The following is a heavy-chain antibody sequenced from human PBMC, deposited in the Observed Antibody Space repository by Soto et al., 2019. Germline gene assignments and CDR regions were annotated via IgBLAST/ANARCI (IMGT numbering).Heavy chain of an antibody. CDR1: GFTFTSSA. Sequence: SVKVSCKASGFTFTSSAMQWVRQARGQRLEWIGWIVVGSGKTNYAQKFQERVTITRDMSTSTAYMELSSLRSEDTAVYYCAAPPGAFTGCNYYMDVWGKGTTVTVSS. CDR2: IVVGSGKT. D-gene: IGHD6-19*01. V-gene: IGHV1-58*02. J-gene: IGHJ6*03. CDR3: AAPPGAFTGCNYYMDV.